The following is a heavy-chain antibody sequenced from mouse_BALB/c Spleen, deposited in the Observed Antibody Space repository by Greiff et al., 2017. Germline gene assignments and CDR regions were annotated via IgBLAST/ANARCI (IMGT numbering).Heavy chain of an antibody. CDR1: GYTFTSYW. Sequence: QVQLKQPGAELVKPGASVKLSCKASGYTFTSYWMHWVKQRPGQGLEWIGEIDPSDSYTNYNQKFKGKATLTVDKSSSTAYMQLSSLTSEDSAVYYCARGANRPDYWGQGTTLTVSS. CDR3: ARGANRPDY. J-gene: IGHJ2*01. D-gene: IGHD3-1*01. CDR2: IDPSDSYT. V-gene: IGHV1-69*02.